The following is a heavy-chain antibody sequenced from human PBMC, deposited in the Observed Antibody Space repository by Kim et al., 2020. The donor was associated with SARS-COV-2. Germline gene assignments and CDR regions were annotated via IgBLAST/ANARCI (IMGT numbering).Heavy chain of an antibody. CDR1: GGSISSYY. CDR2: IYYSGST. V-gene: IGHV4-59*13. J-gene: IGHJ5*02. CDR3: ARENLERRGENWFDP. D-gene: IGHD1-1*01. Sequence: SETLSLTCTVSGGSISSYYWSWIRQPPGKGLEWIGYIYYSGSTNYNPSLKSRVTISVDTSKNQFSLKLSSVTAADTAVYYCARENLERRGENWFDPWGQGTLVTVSS.